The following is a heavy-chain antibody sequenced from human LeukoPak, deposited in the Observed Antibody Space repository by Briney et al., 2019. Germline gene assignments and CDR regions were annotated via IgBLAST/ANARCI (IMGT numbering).Heavy chain of an antibody. D-gene: IGHD3-10*01. CDR2: IDTSGNT. CDR1: SGSISGYY. CDR3: ARAASGDAVYYYGSGRRYYYYYMDV. J-gene: IGHJ6*03. Sequence: SETLSLTCSVSSGSISGYYWSWIRQPAGKGLEWIGRIDTSGNTNYNPSLKSRVTMSLDTSKNLFSLEVMSVTAADTAVYYCARAASGDAVYYYGSGRRYYYYYMDVWGKGTTVTISS. V-gene: IGHV4-4*07.